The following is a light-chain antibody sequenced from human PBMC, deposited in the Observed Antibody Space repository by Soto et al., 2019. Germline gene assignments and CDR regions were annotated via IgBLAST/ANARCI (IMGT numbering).Light chain of an antibody. CDR2: GAS. J-gene: IGKJ5*01. Sequence: EIVLTQSPGTLSLSPGERATLSCRASQSVSTSYLAWYQQRPGQAPRLLIFGASTRATGFPARFSGSGSGTEFTLTINNLQPEDFATYYCQQFNSLFGQGTRLEN. CDR1: QSVSTSY. CDR3: QQFNSL. V-gene: IGKV3-20*01.